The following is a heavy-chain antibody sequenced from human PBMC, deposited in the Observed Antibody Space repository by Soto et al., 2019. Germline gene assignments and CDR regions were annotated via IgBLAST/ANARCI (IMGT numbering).Heavy chain of an antibody. CDR1: GFTFSSYA. CDR3: ARDGEMKQWLTYFDC. Sequence: QVQLVESGGGVVQPGRSLRLSCAASGFTFSSYAMHWVRQAPGKGLDYVAIISYDGTNTYYADSVKGRFTISRDNSKNTLYLEMSSLRPEDTAVYYCARDGEMKQWLTYFDCWGRGTLVTVSS. D-gene: IGHD6-19*01. CDR2: ISYDGTNT. V-gene: IGHV3-30*03. J-gene: IGHJ4*02.